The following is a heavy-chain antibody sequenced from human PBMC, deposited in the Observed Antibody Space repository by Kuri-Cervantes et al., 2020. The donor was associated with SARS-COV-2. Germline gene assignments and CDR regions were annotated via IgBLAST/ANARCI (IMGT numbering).Heavy chain of an antibody. D-gene: IGHD6-6*01. CDR3: ARPSIAARPDAFDI. Sequence: ESLKISCTVSGGSISSSSYYWGWIRQPPGKGLEWIGSIYYSGSTYYNPSLESRVTISVDTSKNQFSLKLSSVTAADTAVYYCARPSIAARPDAFDIWGQGTMVTGSS. CDR2: IYYSGST. V-gene: IGHV4-39*01. J-gene: IGHJ3*02. CDR1: GGSISSSSYY.